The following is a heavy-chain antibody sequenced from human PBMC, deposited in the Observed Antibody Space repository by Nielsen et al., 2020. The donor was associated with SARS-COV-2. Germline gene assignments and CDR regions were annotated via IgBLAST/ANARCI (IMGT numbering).Heavy chain of an antibody. CDR2: IKQDGSEK. D-gene: IGHD3-22*01. V-gene: IGHV3-7*01. J-gene: IGHJ3*02. CDR3: ARESVNYYDSSGYHHTTAFDI. Sequence: WIRQPPGKGLEWVANIKQDGSEKYYVDSVKGRFTISRDNAKNSLYLQMNSLRAEDTAVYYCARESVNYYDSSGYHHTTAFDIWGQGTMVTVSS.